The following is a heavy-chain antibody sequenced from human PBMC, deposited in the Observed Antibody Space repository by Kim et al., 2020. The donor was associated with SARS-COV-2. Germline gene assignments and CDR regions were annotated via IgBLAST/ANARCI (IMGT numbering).Heavy chain of an antibody. CDR3: ARAYSGTYSPIDS. V-gene: IGHV4-39*01. CDR1: GGSISSSYYY. Sequence: SETLSLTCTVSGGSISSSYYYWGWIRQPPGKGLEWIGNIYYSGSTYFNPSLKSRVTLSVDTSKNQFSLKLSSVTAADTAVYYCARAYSGTYSPIDSWGQGALVTVSS. J-gene: IGHJ4*02. CDR2: IYYSGST. D-gene: IGHD1-26*01.